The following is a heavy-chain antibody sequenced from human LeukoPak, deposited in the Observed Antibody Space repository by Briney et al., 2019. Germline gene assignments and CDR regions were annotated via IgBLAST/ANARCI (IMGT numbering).Heavy chain of an antibody. CDR3: ATDHGDYGDYLNY. D-gene: IGHD4-17*01. V-gene: IGHV1-69*13. CDR2: IIPIFGSA. CDR1: GGTFSSYA. Sequence: SVKVSCKASGGTFSSYAISWVRQAPGQGLEWMGGIIPIFGSANYAQKFQGRVTITADESTSTAYMELSRLRSEDTAVYYCATDHGDYGDYLNYWGQGTLVTVSS. J-gene: IGHJ4*02.